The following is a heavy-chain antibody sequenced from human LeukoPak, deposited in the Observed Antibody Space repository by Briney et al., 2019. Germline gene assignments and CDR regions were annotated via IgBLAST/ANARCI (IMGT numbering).Heavy chain of an antibody. D-gene: IGHD6-19*01. J-gene: IGHJ4*02. V-gene: IGHV4-4*07. Sequence: SETLSLTCTVSGGPISSYYWSWIRQPAGKGLEWIGRIYTSGSTNYNPSLKSRVTMSVDTSKNQFSLKLSSVTAADTAVYYCARAPNSGWYVGYFDYWGQGTLVTVSS. CDR3: ARAPNSGWYVGYFDY. CDR1: GGPISSYY. CDR2: IYTSGST.